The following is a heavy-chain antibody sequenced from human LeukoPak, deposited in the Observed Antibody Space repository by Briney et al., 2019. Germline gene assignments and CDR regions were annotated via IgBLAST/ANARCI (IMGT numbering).Heavy chain of an antibody. Sequence: GGSLRLSCAASGFTFSSYSMHWVRQAPGKGLEYISYINNDGTNTNYADSVKGRFTISRDNAKNTLYLQMNSLRAEDTAVYYCLRERPHNFFDPWGQGTLVTVPS. J-gene: IGHJ5*02. CDR2: INNDGTNT. V-gene: IGHV3-48*01. CDR1: GFTFSSYS. D-gene: IGHD6-6*01. CDR3: LRERPHNFFDP.